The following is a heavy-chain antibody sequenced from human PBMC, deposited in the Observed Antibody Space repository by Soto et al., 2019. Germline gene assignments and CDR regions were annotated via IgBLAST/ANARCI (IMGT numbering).Heavy chain of an antibody. V-gene: IGHV1-69*02. CDR3: ARGYDSNYYYCGIDV. CDR1: GGTFSSYT. Sequence: QVQLVQSGAEVKKPGSSVKVSCKASGGTFSSYTISWVRQAPGQGLEWMGRIIPILGIANYAQKFQGRVTITADKSPSADYMELRSLRSEETAVYYCARGYDSNYYYCGIDVWGQGTTVTVSS. CDR2: IIPILGIA. J-gene: IGHJ6*02. D-gene: IGHD5-12*01.